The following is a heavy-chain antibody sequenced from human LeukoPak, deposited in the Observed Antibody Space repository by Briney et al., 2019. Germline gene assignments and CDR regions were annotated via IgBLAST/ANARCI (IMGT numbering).Heavy chain of an antibody. CDR1: GYTFTSYG. D-gene: IGHD1-20*01. V-gene: IGHV1-18*01. CDR3: ARNSYNWNSMQLRWFDP. CDR2: ISAYNGNT. Sequence: ASVKVSCKASGYTFTSYGISWVRQAPGQGLEWMGWISAYNGNTNYAQNLQGRVTMTTDTSTSTADMELRSLRSDDTAVYYCARNSYNWNSMQLRWFDPWGQGTLVTVSS. J-gene: IGHJ5*02.